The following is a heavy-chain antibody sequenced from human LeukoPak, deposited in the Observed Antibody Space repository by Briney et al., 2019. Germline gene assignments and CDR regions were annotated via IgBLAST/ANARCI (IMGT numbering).Heavy chain of an antibody. CDR1: GYTFATYF. D-gene: IGHD2-21*01. CDR3: ARPTYCGSKCYFNSDY. Sequence: GASVKVSCKTSGYTFATYFMHWVRQAPGQGLEWMGYIKPNSGVTNYAQNFRGRVTMTWDTSIRTAYNELSGLTYDDPDIYYCARPTYCGSKCYFNSDYWRQGTLVTVSS. J-gene: IGHJ4*02. V-gene: IGHV1-2*02. CDR2: IKPNSGVT.